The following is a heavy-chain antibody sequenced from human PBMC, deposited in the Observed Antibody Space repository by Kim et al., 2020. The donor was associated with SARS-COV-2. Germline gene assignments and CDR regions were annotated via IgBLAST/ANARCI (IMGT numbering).Heavy chain of an antibody. V-gene: IGHV3-15*06. CDR3: TTEGTY. CDR2: GGAT. Sequence: GGATNSDGRVKGRFTISRNDSKNTLYLQMDSLKTDDTAVYYCTTEGTYWGQGTLVTVSS. D-gene: IGHD2-21*01. J-gene: IGHJ4*02.